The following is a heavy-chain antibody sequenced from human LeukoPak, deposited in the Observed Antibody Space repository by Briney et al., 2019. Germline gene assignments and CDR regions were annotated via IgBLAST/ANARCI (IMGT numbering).Heavy chain of an antibody. D-gene: IGHD2-2*01. CDR2: IYYSGST. CDR3: ARVVQAAMEIDY. V-gene: IGHV4-30-4*01. CDR1: GGSISSGDYY. J-gene: IGHJ4*02. Sequence: PSETLSLTCTVSGGSISSGDYYGRWIRQPPGKGLEWIGYIYYSGSTYYNPSLKSRVTISVDTSKNQFSLKLSSVTAAATAVYYSARVVQAAMEIDYWGQGTLVTVSS.